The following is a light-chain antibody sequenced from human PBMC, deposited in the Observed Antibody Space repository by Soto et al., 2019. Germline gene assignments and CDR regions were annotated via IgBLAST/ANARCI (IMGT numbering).Light chain of an antibody. V-gene: IGKV1-5*01. CDR1: QSISSW. CDR2: DAS. CDR3: QQYNSYWK. Sequence: DIQMAQSPSTLSASVGDRVTITCLASQSISSWLAWYQQKPGKAPKLLSYDASSLESGVPSRFSVSGSGTEFTLTISSLQPDDFATYYCQQYNSYWKFGQGTKVAIK. J-gene: IGKJ1*01.